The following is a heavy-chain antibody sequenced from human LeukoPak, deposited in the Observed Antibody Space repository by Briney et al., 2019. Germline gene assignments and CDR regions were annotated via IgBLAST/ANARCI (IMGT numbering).Heavy chain of an antibody. D-gene: IGHD6-13*01. V-gene: IGHV4-31*03. CDR1: GGSISSGGYF. J-gene: IGHJ4*02. Sequence: SETLSLTCTVSGGSISSGGYFWSWIRQHPGKGLEYIGYIYYSGSTYYNPSLKSRVSISVDTSKNQFSLKLCSVTAADTAVYYCASVSIDSSTWYVNYWGQGTLVTVSS. CDR3: ASVSIDSSTWYVNY. CDR2: IYYSGST.